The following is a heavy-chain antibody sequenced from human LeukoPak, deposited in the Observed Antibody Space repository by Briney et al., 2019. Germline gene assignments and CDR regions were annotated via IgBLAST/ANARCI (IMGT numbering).Heavy chain of an antibody. CDR3: ARGRSIAAADWFDP. CDR2: INPNSGGT. Sequence: ASVKVSCKASGYTFTGYYMHWVRQAPGQGLEWMGWINPNSGGTNYEQKFQGRVTMTRDTSISTAYMELSRLRSDDTAVYYCARGRSIAAADWFDPWGQGTLVTVSS. D-gene: IGHD6-13*01. CDR1: GYTFTGYY. J-gene: IGHJ5*02. V-gene: IGHV1-2*02.